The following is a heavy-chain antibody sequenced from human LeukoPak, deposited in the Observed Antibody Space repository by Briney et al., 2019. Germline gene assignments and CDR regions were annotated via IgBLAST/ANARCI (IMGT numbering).Heavy chain of an antibody. CDR3: ATSGSYYRFEY. CDR2: IWYDGSNK. D-gene: IGHD1-26*01. V-gene: IGHV3-33*01. J-gene: IGHJ4*02. Sequence: GRSLRLSCAASGFIFSTYGMHWVRQAPGKGLEWVAVIWYDGSNKYYADSVKGRFTISRDNSKNTLYLQMNSLRAEDTAVYYCATSGSYYRFEYWGQGTLVTVSS. CDR1: GFIFSTYG.